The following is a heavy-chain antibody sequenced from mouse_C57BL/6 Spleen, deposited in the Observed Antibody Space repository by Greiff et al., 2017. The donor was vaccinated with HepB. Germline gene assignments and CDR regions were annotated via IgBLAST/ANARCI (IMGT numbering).Heavy chain of an antibody. D-gene: IGHD2-1*01. CDR1: GFNIKDYY. V-gene: IGHV14-2*01. CDR3: ARGAYGNYVGYAMDY. CDR2: IDPEDGET. Sequence: EVHLVESGAELVKPGASVKLSCTASGFNIKDYYMHWVKQRTEQGLEWIGRIDPEDGETKYAPKFQGKATITAATSSNTAYLQLSSLTSEDTAVYYCARGAYGNYVGYAMDYWGHGTSVTVSS. J-gene: IGHJ4*01.